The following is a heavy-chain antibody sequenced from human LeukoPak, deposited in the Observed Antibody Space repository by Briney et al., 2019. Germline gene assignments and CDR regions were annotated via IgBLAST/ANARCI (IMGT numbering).Heavy chain of an antibody. D-gene: IGHD3-22*01. Sequence: GGSLRLSCGASGFTFSRCAMTWVRQAPGKGLEWVSGISWSSGSTGYADSVKGRFTISRDNAKNSLYLQMNSLRVEDTALYYCAKADMDNYYDSSGYVNWGQGTQVTVSS. CDR3: AKADMDNYYDSSGYVN. J-gene: IGHJ4*02. CDR2: ISWSSGST. V-gene: IGHV3-9*01. CDR1: GFTFSRCA.